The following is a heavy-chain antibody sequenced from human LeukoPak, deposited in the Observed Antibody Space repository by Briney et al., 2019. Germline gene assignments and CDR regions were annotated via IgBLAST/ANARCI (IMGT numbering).Heavy chain of an antibody. CDR1: GYTFTSYD. D-gene: IGHD3-10*01. CDR2: MNPNSGNT. CDR3: ARELTPHYYGRDAFDI. V-gene: IGHV1-8*01. Sequence: ASVKVSCKASGYTFTSYDINWVRQATGQGLEWMGWMNPNSGNTGYAQKFQGRVTMTRNTSISTAYMELRSLRSDDTAVYYCARELTPHYYGRDAFDIWGQGTLVTVSS. J-gene: IGHJ3*02.